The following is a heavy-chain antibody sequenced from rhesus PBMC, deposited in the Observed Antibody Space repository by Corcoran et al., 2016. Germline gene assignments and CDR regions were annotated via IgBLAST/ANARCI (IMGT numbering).Heavy chain of an antibody. CDR3: ATEYCTGSGCYGYFDY. CDR1: GYTFTDYY. V-gene: IGHV1-111*02. J-gene: IGHJ4*01. D-gene: IGHD2-21*01. Sequence: EVQLVQSGAEVKKPGASVKISCKASGYTFTDYYLHWVRQAPGKGLEWMGRVDPEDGEAINAQKCQDRVTSTADTSTDTAYMELSSLRAEDTAVYYCATEYCTGSGCYGYFDYWGQGVLVTVSS. CDR2: VDPEDGEA.